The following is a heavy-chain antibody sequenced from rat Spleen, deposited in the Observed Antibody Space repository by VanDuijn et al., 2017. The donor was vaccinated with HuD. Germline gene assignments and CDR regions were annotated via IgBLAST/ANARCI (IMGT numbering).Heavy chain of an antibody. D-gene: IGHD1-12*03. Sequence: EVQLVESGGGLVQPGRSLKLSCAASGFTFSDYNMAWVRQAPKKGLEWVATISYDGTSTYYRDSVEGRCTISRDNAKSTLYLQMYSLRSEDTATYYCAREAVKPFHYFDYWGQGVMVTVSS. V-gene: IGHV5-7*01. CDR3: AREAVKPFHYFDY. J-gene: IGHJ2*01. CDR2: ISYDGTST. CDR1: GFTFSDYN.